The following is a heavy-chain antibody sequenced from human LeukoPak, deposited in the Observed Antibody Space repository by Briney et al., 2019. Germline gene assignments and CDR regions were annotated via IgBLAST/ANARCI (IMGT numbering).Heavy chain of an antibody. V-gene: IGHV4-34*01. CDR2: INHSGST. CDR1: GGSFSGYY. Sequence: SETLSLTCAVYGGSFSGYYWSWIRQPPGKGLEWIGEINHSGSTNYNPSLKSRVTISVDASKNQFSLNLRSVTAADTAVYYCARGRYSFAYWGQGTLVTVSS. J-gene: IGHJ4*02. D-gene: IGHD5-18*01. CDR3: ARGRYSFAY.